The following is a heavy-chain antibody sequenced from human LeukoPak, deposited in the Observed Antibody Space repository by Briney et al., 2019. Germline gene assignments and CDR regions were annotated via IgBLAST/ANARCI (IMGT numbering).Heavy chain of an antibody. CDR1: GYTFTSYG. V-gene: IGHV1-18*01. Sequence: ASVNVSCKASGYTFTSYGISWVRQAPGQGLEWMGWISAYNGNTNYAQKLQGRVTMTTDTSTSTAYMELRSLRSDDTAVYYCARSLSIAVAGAFDYWGQGTLVTVSS. D-gene: IGHD6-19*01. J-gene: IGHJ4*02. CDR3: ARSLSIAVAGAFDY. CDR2: ISAYNGNT.